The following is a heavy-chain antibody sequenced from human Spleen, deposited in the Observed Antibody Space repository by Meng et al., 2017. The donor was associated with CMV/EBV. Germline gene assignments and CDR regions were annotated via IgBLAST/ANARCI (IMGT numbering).Heavy chain of an antibody. CDR1: GYSFTNYY. V-gene: IGHV1-46*01. CDR2: INPGGGST. J-gene: IGHJ6*02. CDR3: ARSLGNPHYYYGMDV. Sequence: ASVKVSCKASGYSFTNYYMHWVRQAPGQGLEWMGIINPGGGSTTYAQKFQGRVTMTRDTSTSTVSLELSSLRFEDTAVYYCARSLGNPHYYYGMDVWGQGTTVTVSS.